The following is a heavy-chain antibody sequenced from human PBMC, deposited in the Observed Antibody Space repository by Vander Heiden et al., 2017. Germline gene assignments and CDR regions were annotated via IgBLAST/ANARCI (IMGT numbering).Heavy chain of an antibody. CDR1: GFTFTSSA. D-gene: IGHD3-3*01. CDR3: AALSGVVINSSDAFDI. V-gene: IGHV1-58*01. Sequence: QMQLVQSGPEVKKPGTSVKVSCKASGFTFTSSAVQCVRQARGQRLEWIGWIVVGSGNTNYAQKFQERVTITRDMSTSTAYMELSSLRSEDTAVYYCAALSGVVINSSDAFDIWGQGTMVTVSS. J-gene: IGHJ3*02. CDR2: IVVGSGNT.